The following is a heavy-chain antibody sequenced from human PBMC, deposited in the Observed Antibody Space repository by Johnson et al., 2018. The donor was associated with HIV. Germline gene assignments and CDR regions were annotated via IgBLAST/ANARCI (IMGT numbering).Heavy chain of an antibody. Sequence: VQLVESGGGVVQPGRSLRLSCAASGFTFSSYAMHWVRQAPGKGLEWVAVISYDGSEKYYVDSVKGRFTISRDNSKNTLYLQMNSLRAEDTAIYYCARARCSSTSCYDAFDIWGQGTMVTVSS. V-gene: IGHV3-30*04. CDR2: ISYDGSEK. CDR1: GFTFSSYA. CDR3: ARARCSSTSCYDAFDI. D-gene: IGHD2-2*01. J-gene: IGHJ3*02.